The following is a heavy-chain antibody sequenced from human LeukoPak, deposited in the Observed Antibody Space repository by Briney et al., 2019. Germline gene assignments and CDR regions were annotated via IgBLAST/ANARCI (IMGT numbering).Heavy chain of an antibody. V-gene: IGHV4-39*01. D-gene: IGHD2-2*01. Sequence: PSETLSLTCTASGGSIRGSSYYWGWIRQPPGKGLEWIGTIYYSGSTYYNPSLRSRVAISVDTSKNQFSLKLSSVTAADTAVYYCARHVHQGWFDPWGQGTLVTVSS. CDR2: IYYSGST. J-gene: IGHJ5*02. CDR3: ARHVHQGWFDP. CDR1: GGSIRGSSYY.